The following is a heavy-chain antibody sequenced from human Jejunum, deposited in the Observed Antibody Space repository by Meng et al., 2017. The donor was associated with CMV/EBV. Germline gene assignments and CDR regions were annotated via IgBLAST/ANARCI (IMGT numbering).Heavy chain of an antibody. CDR2: IETTGDT. D-gene: IGHD3-10*02. V-gene: IGHV3-13*01. CDR1: GFTFSTSD. CDR3: ARGSMFSA. Sequence: LKISCAASGFTFSTSDMHWVRQPTGKGLEWVSTIETTGDTYYAASLKGRFTISRENAENSLYLQMNSLRAGGTAVYYCARGSMFSAWGQGTMVTVSS. J-gene: IGHJ3*01.